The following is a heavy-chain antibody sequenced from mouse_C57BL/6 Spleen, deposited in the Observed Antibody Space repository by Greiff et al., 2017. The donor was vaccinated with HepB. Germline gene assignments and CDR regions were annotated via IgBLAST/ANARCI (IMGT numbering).Heavy chain of an antibody. Sequence: VQLQQSGAELVRPGASVTLSCKASGYTFTDYEMHWVKQTPVHGLEWIGAIDPETGGTAYNQKFKGKAILTADKSSSTAYMELRSLTSEDSAVYYWTRGGWLPFAYWGQGTLVTVAA. CDR1: GYTFTDYE. CDR3: TRGGWLPFAY. V-gene: IGHV1-15*01. CDR2: IDPETGGT. J-gene: IGHJ3*01. D-gene: IGHD2-3*01.